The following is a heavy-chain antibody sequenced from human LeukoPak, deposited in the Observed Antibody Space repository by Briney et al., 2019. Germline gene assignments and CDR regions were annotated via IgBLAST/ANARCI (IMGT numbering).Heavy chain of an antibody. CDR2: INHGGST. CDR3: ARGFGWNGRNYYYYYGMDV. V-gene: IGHV4-34*01. CDR1: GGSFSGYY. J-gene: IGHJ6*02. D-gene: IGHD1-1*01. Sequence: PSETLSLTCAVYGGSFSGYYWSWIRQPPGKGLEWIGEINHGGSTNYNPSLKSRVTISVDTSKNQFSLKLSSVTAADTAVYYCARGFGWNGRNYYYYYGMDVWGQGTTVTVSS.